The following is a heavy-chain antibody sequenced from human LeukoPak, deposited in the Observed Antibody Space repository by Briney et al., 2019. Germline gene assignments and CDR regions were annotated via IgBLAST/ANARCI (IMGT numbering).Heavy chain of an antibody. CDR1: GFPFSSYW. Sequence: GGSLRLSCAASGFPFSSYWMSWVRQAPGKGLEWVANIKQDGSDKYYVDSVKGRFIISRDNAKNSLYLQVNSLRADDTAVYYCARLTGTTGFDYWGQGTLVTVSS. CDR3: ARLTGTTGFDY. V-gene: IGHV3-7*01. J-gene: IGHJ4*02. CDR2: IKQDGSDK. D-gene: IGHD1-1*01.